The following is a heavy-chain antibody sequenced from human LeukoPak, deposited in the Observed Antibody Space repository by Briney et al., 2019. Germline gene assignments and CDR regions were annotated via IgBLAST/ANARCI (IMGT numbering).Heavy chain of an antibody. CDR3: ARSPEARFDY. V-gene: IGHV1-18*01. Sequence: GPVKVSCTASRYTFSTYGISTVPQAPGQGLEWMGWINTSKRKTKYVQKLKGTVTMTTATSPSTASIELWSLRSNATAVYYRARSPEARFDYWGRETLVTASS. D-gene: IGHD1-14*01. J-gene: IGHJ4*02. CDR2: INTSKRKT. CDR1: RYTFSTYG.